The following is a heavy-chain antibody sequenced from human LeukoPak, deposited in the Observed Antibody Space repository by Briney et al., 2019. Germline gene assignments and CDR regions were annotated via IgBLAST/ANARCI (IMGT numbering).Heavy chain of an antibody. J-gene: IGHJ2*01. CDR1: GFTFSSFP. CDR3: ARSLIPGRWYFDL. Sequence: GGSLRLSCAVSGFTFSSFPFHWVHQAPGKGLEWVAAISTDGSYKYHGDSVKGRFTISRDNPMNTLYLQMNGLRPDDTAVYYCARSLIPGRWYFDLWGRGTLVTVSS. CDR2: ISTDGSYK. D-gene: IGHD3-16*01. V-gene: IGHV3-30*04.